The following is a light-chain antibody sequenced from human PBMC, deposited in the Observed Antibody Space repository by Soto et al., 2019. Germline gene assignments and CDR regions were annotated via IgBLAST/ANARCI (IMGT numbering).Light chain of an antibody. J-gene: IGLJ1*01. Sequence: QSALTQPRSVSGSPGQSVTIACTGTSSDVGRYDYVSWYQQHPGEAPKLVVYDVTKRPSGVPGRFSGSKSGNTASLTISGLQAEDEADYYCCSYAGSYPFVFGTGTKVTVL. CDR1: SSDVGRYDY. CDR3: CSYAGSYPFV. V-gene: IGLV2-11*01. CDR2: DVT.